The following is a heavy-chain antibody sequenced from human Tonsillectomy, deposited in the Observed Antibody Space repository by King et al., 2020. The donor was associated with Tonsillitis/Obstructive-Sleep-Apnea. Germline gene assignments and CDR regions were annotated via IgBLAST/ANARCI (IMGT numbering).Heavy chain of an antibody. J-gene: IGHJ3*02. CDR2: IKSKTDGGTT. Sequence: VQLVESGGGLVKPGGSLRLSCAASGFTFSNAWMNWVRQAPGKGLEWVGRIKSKTDGGTTDYAAPVKGRFTISRDDSKNTLYLQMNSLKTEDTAVYYCTTDPVKAWELNQGGFSANIWGQGTMVTVSS. CDR1: GFTFSNAW. D-gene: IGHD1-26*01. CDR3: TTDPVKAWELNQGGFSANI. V-gene: IGHV3-15*07.